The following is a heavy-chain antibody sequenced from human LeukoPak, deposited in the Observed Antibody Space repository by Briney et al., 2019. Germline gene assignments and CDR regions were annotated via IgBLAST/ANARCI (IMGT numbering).Heavy chain of an antibody. J-gene: IGHJ4*02. CDR2: INHSGST. CDR3: ARGDSGYCSGGSCLFD. V-gene: IGHV4-34*01. CDR1: GGSFSGYY. Sequence: PSETLSLTCAVYGGSFSGYYWSWIRQPPGKGLEWIGEINHSGSTNYNPSLKSRVTISVDTSKNQFSLKLSSVTAADTAVNYCARGDSGYCSGGSCLFDWGQGTLVTVSS. D-gene: IGHD2-15*01.